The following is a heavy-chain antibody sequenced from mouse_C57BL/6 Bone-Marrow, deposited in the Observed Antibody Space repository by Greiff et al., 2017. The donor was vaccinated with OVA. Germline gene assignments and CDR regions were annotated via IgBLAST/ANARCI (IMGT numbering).Heavy chain of an antibody. CDR3: VREDSGVRGGLYYVMCY. Sequence: DVQLQESGGGLVKPGGSLKLSCAASGFTFSSYAMSWVRQTPEKRLEWVATISDGGSYTYYPDNVKGRFTISRDNAKNNLYLQMSHLKSEDTAMYFCVREDSGVRGGLYYVMCYWGHGTSVTVSP. CDR2: ISDGGSYT. CDR1: GFTFSSYA. D-gene: IGHD3-3*01. J-gene: IGHJ4*01. V-gene: IGHV5-4*01.